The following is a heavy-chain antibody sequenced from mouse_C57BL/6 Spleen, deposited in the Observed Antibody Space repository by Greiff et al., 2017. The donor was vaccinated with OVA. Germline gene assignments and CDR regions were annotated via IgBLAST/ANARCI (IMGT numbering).Heavy chain of an antibody. J-gene: IGHJ4*01. CDR1: GFTFSSYA. CDR3: ARDPEGDYYGSTGAMDY. D-gene: IGHD1-1*01. CDR2: ISDGGSYT. V-gene: IGHV5-4*01. Sequence: EVHLVESGGGLVKPGGSLKLSCAASGFTFSSYAMSWVRQTPEKRLEWVATISDGGSYTYYPDNVKGRFTISRDNAKNNLYLQMSHLKSEDTAMYYCARDPEGDYYGSTGAMDYWGQGTSVTVSS.